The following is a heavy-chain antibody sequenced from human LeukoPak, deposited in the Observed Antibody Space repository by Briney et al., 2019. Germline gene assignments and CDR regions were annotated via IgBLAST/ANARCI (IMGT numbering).Heavy chain of an antibody. J-gene: IGHJ5*02. Sequence: GGSLRLSCAASGFTFSSYGMHWVRQAPGKGLEWVAVISYDGSNKYYADSVKGRFTISRDNSKNTLYLQMNSLRAEDTAVYYCAKALHLFYGSGSPPQFDPWGQGTLVTVSS. CDR1: GFTFSSYG. CDR3: AKALHLFYGSGSPPQFDP. V-gene: IGHV3-30*18. D-gene: IGHD3-10*01. CDR2: ISYDGSNK.